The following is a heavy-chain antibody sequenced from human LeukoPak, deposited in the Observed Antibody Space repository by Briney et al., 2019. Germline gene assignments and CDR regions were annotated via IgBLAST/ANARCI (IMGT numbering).Heavy chain of an antibody. D-gene: IGHD6-13*01. CDR3: ARTYREGIAAAGTNRVYYYYYMDV. Sequence: ASVKVSCKSSGYTFTGYYMHWVRQAPGQGLEWMGWINPNSGGTNYAQKFQGRVTMTRDTSISTAYMGLSRLRSDDTAVYYCARTYREGIAAAGTNRVYYYYYMDVWGKGTTVTVSS. CDR2: INPNSGGT. V-gene: IGHV1-2*02. CDR1: GYTFTGYY. J-gene: IGHJ6*03.